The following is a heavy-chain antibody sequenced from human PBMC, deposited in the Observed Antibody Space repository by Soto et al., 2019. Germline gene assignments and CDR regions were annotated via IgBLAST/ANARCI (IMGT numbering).Heavy chain of an antibody. CDR3: ATEGDPRLYAATVFDY. CDR2: INPAGGAA. D-gene: IGHD2-21*01. Sequence: QVRLVQSGAEVKKPGASVKISCETSGYTFTKFHLHWVRQAPGQGLEWVGRINPAGGAANYAQPCQGRVSVTTDPTTSTVYIQLSNLRSEDTAVYYCATEGDPRLYAATVFDYWGPRTLLSVSS. CDR1: GYTFTKFH. J-gene: IGHJ4*02. V-gene: IGHV1-46*01.